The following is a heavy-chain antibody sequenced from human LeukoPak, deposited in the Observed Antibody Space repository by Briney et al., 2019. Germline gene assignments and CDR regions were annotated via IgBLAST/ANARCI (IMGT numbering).Heavy chain of an antibody. Sequence: ASVKVSCKASGYTFTSYDINWVRQATGQGLEWMGWMNPNSGNTGYAQKFQGRVTITTDESTSTAYMELSSLRSEDTAVYYCARAPGSYGSGIDYWGQGTLVTVSS. J-gene: IGHJ4*02. CDR2: MNPNSGNT. CDR3: ARAPGSYGSGIDY. D-gene: IGHD3-10*01. CDR1: GYTFTSYD. V-gene: IGHV1-8*01.